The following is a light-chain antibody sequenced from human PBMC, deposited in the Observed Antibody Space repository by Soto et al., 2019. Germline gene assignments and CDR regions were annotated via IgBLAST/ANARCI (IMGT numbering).Light chain of an antibody. J-gene: IGLJ1*01. CDR1: SSNIGKNN. Sequence: QSVLTQPPSASGTPGQRVIISCFGSSSNIGKNNIYWYQQLPGTAPKVLIYRSNQRPSGVPDRFSGSKSGTSASLAISGLRSEDEADYYCQSYDSSLSAYVFGTGTKVNVL. CDR3: QSYDSSLSAYV. V-gene: IGLV1-47*01. CDR2: RSN.